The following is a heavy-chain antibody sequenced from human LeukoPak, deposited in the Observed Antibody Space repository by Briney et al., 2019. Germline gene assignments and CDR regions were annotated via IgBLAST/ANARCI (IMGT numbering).Heavy chain of an antibody. D-gene: IGHD2-2*01. V-gene: IGHV3-23*01. CDR2: ISGSGGST. Sequence: GGSLRLSCAASGFTFSSYAMSWVRQAPGKGLEWVSAISGSGGSTYYADSVKGRFTISRDNSKNTLYLKMNSLRAEDTAVYYCAKDVRGCSSTSCYYMDVWGKGTTVTISS. J-gene: IGHJ6*03. CDR1: GFTFSSYA. CDR3: AKDVRGCSSTSCYYMDV.